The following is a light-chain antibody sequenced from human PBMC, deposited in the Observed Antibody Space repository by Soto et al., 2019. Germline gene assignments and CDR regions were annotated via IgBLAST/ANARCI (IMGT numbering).Light chain of an antibody. Sequence: DIVLTQSPDSLAVSLGDRATINCKSSQSVLYSSNNKNYLAWYQQKPGQPPKLLIYWASTRESGVPDRFSGSGSGTDFTLTISSLQAEDVAVYYCQQYYSSWTFGQGNKVEIK. V-gene: IGKV4-1*01. J-gene: IGKJ1*01. CDR3: QQYYSSWT. CDR2: WAS. CDR1: QSVLYSSNNKNY.